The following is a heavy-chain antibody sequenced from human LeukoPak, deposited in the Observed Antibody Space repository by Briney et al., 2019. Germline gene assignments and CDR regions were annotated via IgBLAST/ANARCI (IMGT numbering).Heavy chain of an antibody. Sequence: GGSLRLSCAASGFTFDDYAMHWVRQAPGKGLEWVSVIYSGGSTYYADSVKGRFTISRDNSKNTLYLQMNSLRAEDTAVYYCARTWFGESHNWFDPWGQGTLVTVSS. CDR2: IYSGGST. V-gene: IGHV3-53*01. D-gene: IGHD3-10*01. CDR3: ARTWFGESHNWFDP. J-gene: IGHJ5*02. CDR1: GFTFDDYA.